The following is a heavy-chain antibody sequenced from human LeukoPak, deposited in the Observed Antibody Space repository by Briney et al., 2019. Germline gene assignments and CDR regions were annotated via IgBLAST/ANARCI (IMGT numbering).Heavy chain of an antibody. V-gene: IGHV4-4*02. J-gene: IGHJ4*02. Sequence: PSETLSLTCTVSGASIIGPKWWNWVRLSPGKGMEWIGEIFHSGSSHYNPSLKSRLTISVDTSKNQFSLKLSSVTAADTAVYYCARHRPPNGRGITLVRGVTTKGFDYWGQGTLVTVSS. CDR1: GASIIGPKW. D-gene: IGHD3-10*01. CDR2: IFHSGSS. CDR3: ARHRPPNGRGITLVRGVTTKGFDY.